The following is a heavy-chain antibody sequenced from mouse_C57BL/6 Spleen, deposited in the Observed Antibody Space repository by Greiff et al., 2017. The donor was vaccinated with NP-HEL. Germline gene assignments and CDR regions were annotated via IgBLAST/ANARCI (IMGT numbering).Heavy chain of an antibody. Sequence: QVQLQQPGAELVKPGASVKLSCKASGYTFTSYWMHWVKQRPGQGLEWIGMIHPNSGSTNYNEKFKSKATLTVDKSSSTAYMQLSSLTSEDSAVYYCAVYYDYVPGFAYWGQGTLVTVSA. J-gene: IGHJ3*01. CDR3: AVYYDYVPGFAY. V-gene: IGHV1-64*01. D-gene: IGHD2-4*01. CDR1: GYTFTSYW. CDR2: IHPNSGST.